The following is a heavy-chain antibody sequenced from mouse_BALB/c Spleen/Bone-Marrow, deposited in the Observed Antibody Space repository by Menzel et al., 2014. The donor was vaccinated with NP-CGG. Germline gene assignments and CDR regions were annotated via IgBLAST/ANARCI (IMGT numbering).Heavy chain of an antibody. J-gene: IGHJ3*01. CDR2: ISSGGSL. CDR3: VSRQPTVIRDWFAY. V-gene: IGHV5-6-5*01. CDR1: GFTFSSYV. Sequence: EVQVVESGGGLVKPGGSLKLSCAASGFTFSSYVMSWVRQTPEKRLEWVASISSGGSLYYSDSVKGRFTISRDNARNILYLQMSSLRSEDTAMYYCVSRQPTVIRDWFAYWGQGTLVTVSA. D-gene: IGHD2-4*01.